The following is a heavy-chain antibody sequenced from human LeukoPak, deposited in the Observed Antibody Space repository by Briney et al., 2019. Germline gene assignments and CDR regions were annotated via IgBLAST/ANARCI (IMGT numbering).Heavy chain of an antibody. D-gene: IGHD6-13*01. CDR1: GFTFSSYS. Sequence: GGSLRLSCAASGFTFSSYSMNWVRQAPGKGLEWVSYISSSSSTIYYADSVKGRFTISRDNSKNTVYLQMKSLRAEDTAVYYCARDGAAAAGPYDGMDVWGQGTTVTVSS. V-gene: IGHV3-48*01. J-gene: IGHJ6*02. CDR3: ARDGAAAAGPYDGMDV. CDR2: ISSSSSTI.